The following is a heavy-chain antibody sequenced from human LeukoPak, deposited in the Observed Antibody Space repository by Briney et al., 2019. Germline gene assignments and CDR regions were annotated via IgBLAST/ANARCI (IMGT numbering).Heavy chain of an antibody. J-gene: IGHJ4*02. D-gene: IGHD3-22*01. CDR3: ARIVQSGYSFDY. V-gene: IGHV1-69*04. CDR2: IIPILGIA. CDR1: GGTFSSYA. Sequence: ASVKVPCKASGGTFSSYAISWVRQAPGQGLEWMGRIIPILGIANYAQKFHGIVTITADKSTSTAYMELSSLRSEDTAVYYCARIVQSGYSFDYWGQGTLVTVSS.